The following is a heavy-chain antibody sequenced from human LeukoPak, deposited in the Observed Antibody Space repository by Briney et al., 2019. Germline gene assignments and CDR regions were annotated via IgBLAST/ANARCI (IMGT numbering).Heavy chain of an antibody. D-gene: IGHD3-10*01. CDR2: ISAYNGNT. CDR1: GYTFTGYY. CDR3: AIEVGSGSYYYFDY. Sequence: ASVKVSCKASGYTFTGYYMHWVRQAPGQGLEWMGWISAYNGNTNYAQKLQGRVTMTTDTSTSTAYMELRSLRSDDTAVYYCAIEVGSGSYYYFDYWGQGTLVTVSS. V-gene: IGHV1-18*04. J-gene: IGHJ4*02.